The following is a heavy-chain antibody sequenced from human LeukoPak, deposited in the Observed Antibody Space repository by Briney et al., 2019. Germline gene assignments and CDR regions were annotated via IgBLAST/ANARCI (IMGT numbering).Heavy chain of an antibody. Sequence: GGSLRLSCAASGFTFDDYGMSWVRQAPGKGLEWVSGINWNGGSTGYADSVKGRFTISRDNAKNSLYLQMNSLRAEDTATYYCARLSAMLRGPEPIYYFDYWGQGTLVTVSS. D-gene: IGHD3-10*01. CDR1: GFTFDDYG. J-gene: IGHJ4*01. CDR3: ARLSAMLRGPEPIYYFDY. CDR2: INWNGGST. V-gene: IGHV3-20*04.